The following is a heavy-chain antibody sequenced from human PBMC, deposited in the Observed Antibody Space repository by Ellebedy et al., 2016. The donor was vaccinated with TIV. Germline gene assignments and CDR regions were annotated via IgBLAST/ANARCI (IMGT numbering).Heavy chain of an antibody. V-gene: IGHV1-58*02. CDR2: IVVDTGHT. CDR1: GFTLTSSV. D-gene: IGHD3-16*01. J-gene: IGHJ4*02. CDR3: AARPGGAPSGRFDY. Sequence: AASVKVSCKASGFTLTSSVMQWVRQARGQRLEWIGWIVVDTGHTDYAQKFQDRVTITRDMSTRTAYMELSSLRSEDTALYYCAARPGGAPSGRFDYWGQGTLVTVSS.